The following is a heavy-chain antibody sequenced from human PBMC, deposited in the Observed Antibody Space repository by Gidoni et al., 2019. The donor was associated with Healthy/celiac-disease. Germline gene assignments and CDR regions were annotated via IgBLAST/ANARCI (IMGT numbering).Heavy chain of an antibody. V-gene: IGHV1-58*02. CDR1: GFPFTSSA. D-gene: IGHD4-17*01. CDR3: AAEGFPSYGDYPDAFDI. J-gene: IGHJ3*02. Sequence: QMQLVQSGPEVKKPGTSVKVPCKASGFPFTSSAMQWVRQARGQRLEWIGWIVVGSGNTNYAQKFQERVTITRDMSTSTAYMELSSLRSEDTAVYYCAAEGFPSYGDYPDAFDIWGQGTMVTVSS. CDR2: IVVGSGNT.